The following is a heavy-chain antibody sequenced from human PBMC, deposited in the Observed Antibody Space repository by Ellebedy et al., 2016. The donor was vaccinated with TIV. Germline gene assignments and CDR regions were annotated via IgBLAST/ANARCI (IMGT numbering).Heavy chain of an antibody. J-gene: IGHJ6*02. CDR3: ARASTNPYYYYGMDV. V-gene: IGHV4-30-4*01. D-gene: IGHD5/OR15-5a*01. CDR2: IYYSGST. Sequence: SETLSLXXTVSGGSISSGDYYWSWIRQPPGKGLEWIGYIYYSGSTYYNPSLKSRVTISVDTSKNQFSLKLSSVTAADTAVYYCARASTNPYYYYGMDVWGQGTTVTVSS. CDR1: GGSISSGDYY.